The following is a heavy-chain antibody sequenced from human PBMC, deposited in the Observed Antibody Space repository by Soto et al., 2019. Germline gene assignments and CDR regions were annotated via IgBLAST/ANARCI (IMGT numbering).Heavy chain of an antibody. V-gene: IGHV3-23*01. D-gene: IGHD3-10*01. CDR3: AKDAVAYNGEWDWFDL. Sequence: EGQLLESGGGLVQPGGSLRLSCVASGFTFKNFAMTWVRQAPGKGMEWVSAIGGSGSSANYADSVKGRFTVSRDDSKSTLYLQMSGLRVDDTALYYCAKDAVAYNGEWDWFDLWGQVTLVTVSS. J-gene: IGHJ5*02. CDR1: GFTFKNFA. CDR2: IGGSGSSA.